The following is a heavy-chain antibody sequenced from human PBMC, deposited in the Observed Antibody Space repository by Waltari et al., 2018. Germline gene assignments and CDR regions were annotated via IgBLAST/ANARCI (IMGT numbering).Heavy chain of an antibody. CDR1: GLTFSSYW. CDR3: AGGNWAPFDY. D-gene: IGHD7-27*01. V-gene: IGHV3-7*01. Sequence: EVQLVESGGGLVQPGGSLRLSCAASGLTFSSYWMTWVRQAPGKGVVGVAIIKKDGSEKHYVDSVEGRFTISRDNAKNSLYLQMNSLRVEDTAIYYCAGGNWAPFDYLGQGTLVTVSS. J-gene: IGHJ4*02. CDR2: IKKDGSEK.